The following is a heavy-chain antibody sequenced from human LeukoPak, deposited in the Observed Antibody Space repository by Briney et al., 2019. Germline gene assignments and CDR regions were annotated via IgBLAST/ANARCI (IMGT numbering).Heavy chain of an antibody. CDR3: AKDRNKITIFGVVIFRAYFDY. J-gene: IGHJ4*02. CDR1: GFTFSRYA. V-gene: IGHV3-23*01. D-gene: IGHD3-3*01. Sequence: PGGSLRLSCAASGFTFSRYAMSWVRQAPGKGLEWVSAISGSGGSTYYADSVKGRFTISRDNSKNTLYLQMNSLRAEDTAVYYCAKDRNKITIFGVVIFRAYFDYWGQGTLVTVSS. CDR2: ISGSGGST.